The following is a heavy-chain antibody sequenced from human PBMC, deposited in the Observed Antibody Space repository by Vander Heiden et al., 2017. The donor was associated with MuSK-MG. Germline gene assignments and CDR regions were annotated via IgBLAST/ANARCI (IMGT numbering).Heavy chain of an antibody. Sequence: QVQLVESGGGVVQPGRSLRLSCAASGFTFSSYAMHWVRLSPGYGLEWVAVISYDGSNKYYAESVKGRFTISRDNSKNTLYLQMNSLRAEDTAVYYCARDSPHLEWLLYSYYYYGMDVWGQGTTVTVSS. D-gene: IGHD3-3*01. J-gene: IGHJ6*02. CDR3: ARDSPHLEWLLYSYYYYGMDV. V-gene: IGHV3-30*04. CDR1: GFTFSSYA. CDR2: ISYDGSNK.